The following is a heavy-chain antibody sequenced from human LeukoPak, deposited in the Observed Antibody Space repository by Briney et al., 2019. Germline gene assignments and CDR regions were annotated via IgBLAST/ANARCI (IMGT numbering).Heavy chain of an antibody. CDR3: ARGRWELLDYYHYYMDV. D-gene: IGHD1-26*01. V-gene: IGHV1-8*03. Sequence: ASVKVSCKASGYTFTSYDINWVRQATGQGLEWMGWMNPNSGNTGYAQKFQGRVTITRNTSISTAYMELSSLRSEDTAVYYCARGRWELLDYYHYYMDVWGKGTTVTVSS. CDR2: MNPNSGNT. CDR1: GYTFTSYD. J-gene: IGHJ6*03.